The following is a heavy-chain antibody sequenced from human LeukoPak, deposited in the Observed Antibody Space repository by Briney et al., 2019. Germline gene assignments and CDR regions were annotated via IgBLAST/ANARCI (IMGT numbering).Heavy chain of an antibody. V-gene: IGHV3-74*01. D-gene: IGHD3-22*01. J-gene: IGHJ4*02. CDR2: TNTDGSST. CDR1: GFTFSHYW. Sequence: GESLRLSCEASGFTFSHYWMHWVRQAPGKGLVWVSRTNTDGSSTSYVDSVKGRFTISRDNAKNTMYLQMNSLRAEDTAMYYCVPTDSSGLDWGQGTLVTVSS. CDR3: VPTDSSGLD.